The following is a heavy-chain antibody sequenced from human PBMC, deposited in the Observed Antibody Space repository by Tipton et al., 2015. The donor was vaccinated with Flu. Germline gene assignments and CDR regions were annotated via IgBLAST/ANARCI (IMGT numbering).Heavy chain of an antibody. CDR1: GGSLSGNY. J-gene: IGHJ4*02. Sequence: TLSLTCTVSGGSLSGNYWSWVRQAAGKGLEWIGRIFPSGTGGTTNYNPSLKSRVTLSVDASKTQFSLTLNSVTAADTAMYYCARGSGSGTYVVFDSWGQGTLVTVSS. D-gene: IGHD3-10*01. V-gene: IGHV4-4*07. CDR2: IFPSGTGGTT. CDR3: ARGSGSGTYVVFDS.